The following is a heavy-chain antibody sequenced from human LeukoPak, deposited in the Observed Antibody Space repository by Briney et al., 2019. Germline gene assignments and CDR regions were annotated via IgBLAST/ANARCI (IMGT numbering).Heavy chain of an antibody. CDR3: TTDLYCGGDCYPSGDY. D-gene: IGHD2-21*02. J-gene: IGHJ4*02. V-gene: IGHV3-15*01. CDR2: IKSKTDGGTT. CDR1: GFTFSNAW. Sequence: GGSLRLSCAASGFTFSNAWMSWVRQAPGKGLEWVGRIKSKTDGGTTDYAAPVKGRFTISRDDSNNTLYLQMNSLKTEDTAVYSCTTDLYCGGDCYPSGDYWGQGTLVTVSS.